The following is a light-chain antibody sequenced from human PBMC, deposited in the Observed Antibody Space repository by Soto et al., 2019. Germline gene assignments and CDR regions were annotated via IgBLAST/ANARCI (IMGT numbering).Light chain of an antibody. V-gene: IGKV3-20*01. J-gene: IGKJ2*01. CDR2: GAS. CDR1: QSVTNDY. CDR3: QQYGASPYT. Sequence: EIVLTQSPGTLSLSPGERATLSCRASQSVTNDYVAWYQQKPGQAPRLLVYGASNRATGIPDRFSGSGSGTDFTLTISRLEPEDFAVYSWQQYGASPYTFGQGTKLEIK.